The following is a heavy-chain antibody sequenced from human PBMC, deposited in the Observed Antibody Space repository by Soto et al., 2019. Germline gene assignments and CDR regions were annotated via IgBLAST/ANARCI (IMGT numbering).Heavy chain of an antibody. CDR3: ARDGPIPALGYNWFDP. V-gene: IGHV3-30-3*01. CDR2: ISNDGSNQ. D-gene: IGHD2-2*01. J-gene: IGHJ5*02. Sequence: QVQLVESGGGVVQPGRSLRLSCATSGFSFSTYTMHWIRQSPGKGLEWLAFISNDGSNQYYADSVKGRFTVSRDNSKNTMYLQIDSLGPEDTALYYCARDGPIPALGYNWFDPWVKGTLVTVSS. CDR1: GFSFSTYT.